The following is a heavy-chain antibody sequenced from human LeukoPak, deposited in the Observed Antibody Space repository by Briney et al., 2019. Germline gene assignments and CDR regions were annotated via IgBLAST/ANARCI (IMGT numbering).Heavy chain of an antibody. CDR1: GGSISSGGYY. CDR2: IYHSGST. CDR3: ARRANIFYFDY. D-gene: IGHD2-21*01. Sequence: PSETLSLTCTVSGGSISSGGYYWSWIRQPPGKGLEWIGYIYHSGSTYYNPSLKSRVTISVDRSKNQFSLKLSSVTAADTAVYYCARRANIFYFDYWGQGTLVTVSS. V-gene: IGHV4-30-2*01. J-gene: IGHJ4*02.